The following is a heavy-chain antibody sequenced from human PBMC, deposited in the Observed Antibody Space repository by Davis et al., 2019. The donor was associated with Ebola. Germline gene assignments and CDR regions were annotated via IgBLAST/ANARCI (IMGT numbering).Heavy chain of an antibody. CDR1: GYTFTSYA. Sequence: ASVKVSCKASGYTFTSYAMHWVRQAPEQRLEWMGWINAGNGNTKYSQKFQGRVTITRDTFASTAYMELSSLRSEDTAVYYCARDSWLRYAFDIWGQGTMVTVSS. V-gene: IGHV1-3*01. J-gene: IGHJ3*02. D-gene: IGHD5-12*01. CDR2: INAGNGNT. CDR3: ARDSWLRYAFDI.